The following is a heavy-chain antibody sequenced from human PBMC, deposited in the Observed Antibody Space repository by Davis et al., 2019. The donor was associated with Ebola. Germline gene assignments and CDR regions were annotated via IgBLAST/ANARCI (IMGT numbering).Heavy chain of an antibody. J-gene: IGHJ6*02. D-gene: IGHD6-19*01. CDR3: AREAGSTYYYYGMDV. Sequence: SETLSLTCTVSGGSISSSSYYWGWIRQPPGKGLEWIGSIYYSGSTYYNPSLKSRVTISVDTSKNQFSLKLSSVTAADTAVYYCAREAGSTYYYYGMDVWGQGTTVTASS. CDR2: IYYSGST. V-gene: IGHV4-39*02. CDR1: GGSISSSSYY.